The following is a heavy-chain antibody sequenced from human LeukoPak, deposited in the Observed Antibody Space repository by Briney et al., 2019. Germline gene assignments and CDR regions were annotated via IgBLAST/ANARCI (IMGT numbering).Heavy chain of an antibody. J-gene: IGHJ5*02. CDR2: IYYSGST. Sequence: PSQTLSLTCTVFGGSISSGDYYWSWIRQPPGKGLEWIGYIYYSGSTYYNPSLKSRVTISVDTSKNQFSLKLSSVTAADTAVYYCARIYGSGMAARFDPWGQGTLVTVSS. CDR1: GGSISSGDYY. V-gene: IGHV4-30-4*01. D-gene: IGHD3-10*01. CDR3: ARIYGSGMAARFDP.